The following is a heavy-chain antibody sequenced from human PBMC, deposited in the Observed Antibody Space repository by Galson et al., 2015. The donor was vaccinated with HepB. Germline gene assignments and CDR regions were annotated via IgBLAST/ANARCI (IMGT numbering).Heavy chain of an antibody. V-gene: IGHV3-21*04. CDR3: VRDRPTVRGAFDI. CDR1: GFTFRSYS. CDR2: MRSNSVYR. J-gene: IGHJ3*02. D-gene: IGHD4-11*01. Sequence: SLRLSCAASGFTFRSYSMNWVRQAPGKGLEWVSSMRSNSVYRDYADSVRGRFTISRDNAKNSLYLQMNSLRAEDTALYYCVRDRPTVRGAFDIWGQGTMVTVSS.